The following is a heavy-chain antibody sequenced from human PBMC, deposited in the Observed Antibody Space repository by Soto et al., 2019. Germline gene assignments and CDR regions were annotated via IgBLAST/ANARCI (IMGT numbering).Heavy chain of an antibody. Sequence: GGSLRLSCAASGFTFSSYSMNWVRQAPGKGLEWVSSISSSSSYIYYADSVKGRFTISRDNAKNSLYLQMNSLRAEDTAVYYCARDDVATMAYYMDVWGKGTPVTVSS. CDR3: ARDDVATMAYYMDV. J-gene: IGHJ6*03. CDR2: ISSSSSYI. D-gene: IGHD5-12*01. V-gene: IGHV3-21*01. CDR1: GFTFSSYS.